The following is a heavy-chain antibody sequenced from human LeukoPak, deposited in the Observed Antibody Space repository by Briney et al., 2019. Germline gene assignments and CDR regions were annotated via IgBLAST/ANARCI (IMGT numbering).Heavy chain of an antibody. D-gene: IGHD3-10*01. Sequence: GASAKVSCKASGYTFTGYYMHWVRQAPGQGLEWMGRINPNSGGTNYAQKFQGRVTMTRDTSISTAYMELSRLRSDDTAVYYCARGFSGSGSYYFDYWGQGTLVTVSS. CDR2: INPNSGGT. CDR1: GYTFTGYY. CDR3: ARGFSGSGSYYFDY. J-gene: IGHJ4*02. V-gene: IGHV1-2*06.